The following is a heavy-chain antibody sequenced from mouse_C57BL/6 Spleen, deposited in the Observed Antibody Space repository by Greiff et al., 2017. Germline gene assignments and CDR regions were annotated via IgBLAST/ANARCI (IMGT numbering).Heavy chain of an antibody. CDR1: GFSLTSYA. V-gene: IGHV2-9-1*01. D-gene: IGHD2-1*01. J-gene: IGHJ4*01. Sequence: QVQLKESGPGLVAPSQSLSITCTVSGFSLTSYAISWVRQPPGKGLEWLGVIWTGGGTNYNSALKSRLSISKDNSKSQVFLKINSLQTDDTARYYCARNYNGNYVGAMDYWGQGTSVTVSS. CDR2: IWTGGGT. CDR3: ARNYNGNYVGAMDY.